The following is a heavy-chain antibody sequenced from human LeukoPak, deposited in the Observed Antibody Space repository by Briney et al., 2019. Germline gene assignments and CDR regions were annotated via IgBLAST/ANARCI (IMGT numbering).Heavy chain of an antibody. CDR2: INPNSGGT. V-gene: IGHV1-2*02. CDR3: ATLRVTTFD. Sequence: ASVKVSCTGSGSTFTVYYQHWERHAPGQGLEWMGWINPNSGGTKYAQKFQGRVTMTRDTSISTAYMEMSSLRSDDTAVYYCATLRVTTFDWGQGTLVTVSS. J-gene: IGHJ4*02. D-gene: IGHD4-17*01. CDR1: GSTFTVYY.